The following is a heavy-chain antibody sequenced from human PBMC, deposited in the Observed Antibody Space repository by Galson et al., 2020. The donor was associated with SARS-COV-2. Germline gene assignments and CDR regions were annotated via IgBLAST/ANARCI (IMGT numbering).Heavy chain of an antibody. Sequence: GESLKISFAASGFTFSSYSMNWVRQAPGKGLEWVSYISSSSSTIYYADSVKGRFTISRDNAKNSLYLQMNSLRAEDTAVYYCARPYCTNGVCYFYFDYWGQGTLVTVSS. CDR1: GFTFSSYS. CDR3: ARPYCTNGVCYFYFDY. D-gene: IGHD2-8*01. J-gene: IGHJ4*02. CDR2: ISSSSSTI. V-gene: IGHV3-48*01.